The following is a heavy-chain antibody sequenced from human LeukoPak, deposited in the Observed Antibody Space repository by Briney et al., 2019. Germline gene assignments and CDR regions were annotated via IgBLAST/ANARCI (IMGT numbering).Heavy chain of an antibody. D-gene: IGHD4-17*01. J-gene: IGHJ6*02. Sequence: PSETLSLTCTVSGGSISISSYYWGWIRQPPGKGLEWIGSIYYSGSTYYNPSLKSRVTISVDTSKNQFSLKMSSVTAADTAVYYCARLGSGYGNYYYYGMDVWGQGTTVTVSS. V-gene: IGHV4-39*01. CDR2: IYYSGST. CDR1: GGSISISSYY. CDR3: ARLGSGYGNYYYYGMDV.